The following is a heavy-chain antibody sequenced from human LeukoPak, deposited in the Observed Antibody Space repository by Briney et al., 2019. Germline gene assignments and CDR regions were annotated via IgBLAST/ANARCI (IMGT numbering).Heavy chain of an antibody. Sequence: SETLSLTCAVYGGSFSGYYWSWIRQPPGKGLEWIGEINHSGSTNYNPSLKSRVTISVDTSKNQFSLKLSSVTAADTAVYYCARDPGYFDWLLAPGGPLYGMDVWGQGTTVTVSS. V-gene: IGHV4-34*01. CDR2: INHSGST. J-gene: IGHJ6*02. D-gene: IGHD3-9*01. CDR3: ARDPGYFDWLLAPGGPLYGMDV. CDR1: GGSFSGYY.